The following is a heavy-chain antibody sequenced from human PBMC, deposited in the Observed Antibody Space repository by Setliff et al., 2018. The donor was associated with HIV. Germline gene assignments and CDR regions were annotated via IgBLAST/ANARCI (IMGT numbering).Heavy chain of an antibody. CDR3: ASSHTGYSSSSGAFDI. CDR2: IYYSGST. CDR1: GGSISSGAYY. Sequence: SETLSLTCTVSGGSISSGAYYWRWIRQHPGKGLEWIGYIYYSGSTYYNPSLKSRVTISVETSKSQVSLKLSSVTAADTAVYYCASSHTGYSSSSGAFDIWGQGTMVTVSS. V-gene: IGHV4-31*02. J-gene: IGHJ3*02. D-gene: IGHD6-6*01.